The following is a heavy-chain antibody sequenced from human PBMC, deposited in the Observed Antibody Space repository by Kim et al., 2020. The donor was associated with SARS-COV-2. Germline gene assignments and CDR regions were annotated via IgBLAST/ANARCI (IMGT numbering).Heavy chain of an antibody. CDR2: IYYSGST. D-gene: IGHD5-18*01. V-gene: IGHV4-59*01. Sequence: SETLSLTCTVSGGSISSYYWSWIRQPPGKGLEWIGYIYYSGSTNYNPSLKSRVTISVDTSKNQFSLKLSSVTAADTAVYYCARVPEGIQLWFDYWGQGTLVTVSS. CDR1: GGSISSYY. CDR3: ARVPEGIQLWFDY. J-gene: IGHJ4*02.